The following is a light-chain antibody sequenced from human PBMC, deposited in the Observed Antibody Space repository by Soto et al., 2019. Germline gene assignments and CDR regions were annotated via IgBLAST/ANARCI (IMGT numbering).Light chain of an antibody. CDR3: QSFDSSLNTRV. J-gene: IGLJ3*02. Sequence: QSVLTQPPSVSGAPGQRVTISCTGSSSNIGAGYDVHWYQQLLGTAPKLLIYGNTNRPSGVPDRFSGSKSGTSASLAITGLQAEDEADYYCQSFDSSLNTRVFGGGTKLTVL. CDR2: GNT. CDR1: SSNIGAGYD. V-gene: IGLV1-40*01.